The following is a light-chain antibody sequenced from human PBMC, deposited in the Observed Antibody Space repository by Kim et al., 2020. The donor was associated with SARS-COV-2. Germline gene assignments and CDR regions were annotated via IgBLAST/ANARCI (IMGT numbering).Light chain of an antibody. V-gene: IGLV3-21*04. Sequence: SYELTQPPSVSVAPGKTARITCGGNNIGSKSVHXYQQKPGQAPVLVIYYDSDRPSGIPERFSGSNSGNTATLTISRVEAGDEADYYCQVWDSSSDPLYVF. J-gene: IGLJ1*01. CDR2: YDS. CDR1: NIGSKS. CDR3: QVWDSSSDPLYV.